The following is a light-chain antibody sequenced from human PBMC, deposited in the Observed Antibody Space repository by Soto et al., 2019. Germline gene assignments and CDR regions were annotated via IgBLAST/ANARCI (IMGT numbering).Light chain of an antibody. CDR2: GAS. J-gene: IGKJ1*01. CDR1: QSVSSSY. CDR3: QQYGSAPWT. V-gene: IGKV3-20*01. Sequence: EIVLTQSPGTLSLSPGERATLSCRASQSVSSSYLAWYQQKPGQAPRLLIYGASSRATGIPDRFSGSGSGPDFNLTISRLEPEDFAVYYCQQYGSAPWTFGQGTKVEIK.